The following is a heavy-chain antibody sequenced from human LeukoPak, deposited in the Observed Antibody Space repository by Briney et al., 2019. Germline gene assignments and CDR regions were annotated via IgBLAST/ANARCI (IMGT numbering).Heavy chain of an antibody. Sequence: GGSLRLSCAASGLNLNIWSMNWVRQAPGKGLEWISYLSRSTTIIYYADSVKGRFTISRDNAKNSLYLQMNSLRAEDTAMYYCARSGWYDDFDYLGQGTLVTVS. CDR2: LSRSTTII. D-gene: IGHD6-19*01. CDR3: ARSGWYDDFDY. CDR1: GLNLNIWS. V-gene: IGHV3-48*01. J-gene: IGHJ4*02.